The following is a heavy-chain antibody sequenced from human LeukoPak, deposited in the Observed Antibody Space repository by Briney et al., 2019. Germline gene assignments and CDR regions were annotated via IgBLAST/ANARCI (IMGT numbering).Heavy chain of an antibody. CDR2: ISAYNGNT. J-gene: IGHJ4*02. Sequence: ASVKVSCKASGYTFTSCGISWVRQAPGQGLEWTGWISAYNGNTNYAQKLQGSVTMTTDTSTSTAYMELRSLRSDDTAVYYCARLRFAWTQYDYWGQGTLVTVSS. V-gene: IGHV1-18*01. D-gene: IGHD1-1*01. CDR1: GYTFTSCG. CDR3: ARLRFAWTQYDY.